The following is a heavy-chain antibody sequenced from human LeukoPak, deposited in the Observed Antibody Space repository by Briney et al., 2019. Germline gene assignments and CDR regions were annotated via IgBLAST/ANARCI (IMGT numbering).Heavy chain of an antibody. J-gene: IGHJ4*02. CDR3: AARPGEVAVPYDY. CDR2: ISRGGDVT. Sequence: GGSLRLSCAASGFTFSNAWMTWVRQAPGKGLEWVSLISRGGDVTYYADSVKGRFTISRDSSKNTLYLQMHSLRAEDTAVYYCAARPGEVAVPYDYWGQGTLVTVSS. CDR1: GFTFSNAW. V-gene: IGHV3-23*01. D-gene: IGHD2-15*01.